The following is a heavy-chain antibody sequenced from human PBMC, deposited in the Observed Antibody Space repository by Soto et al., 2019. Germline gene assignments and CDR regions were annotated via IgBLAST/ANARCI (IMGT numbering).Heavy chain of an antibody. D-gene: IGHD3-3*01. CDR2: AYYSGTT. Sequence: PAESLYLTCAVSVASVSGSYWSWIRQPPGKGLEWIGYAYYSGTTVYNPSLKSRVSISVDTSKKHVSLRLNSVTAADTAVYYCAVWSALTQYYFDSWGHGTLVTVSS. CDR3: AVWSALTQYYFDS. CDR1: VASVSGSY. J-gene: IGHJ4*01. V-gene: IGHV4-59*02.